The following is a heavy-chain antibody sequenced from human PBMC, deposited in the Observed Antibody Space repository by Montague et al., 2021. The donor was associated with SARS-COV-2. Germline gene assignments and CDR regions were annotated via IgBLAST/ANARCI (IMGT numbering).Heavy chain of an antibody. CDR1: GFTTSGYG. Sequence: SLRLSCAASGFTTSGYGMNWVRQAPGKGLEWVSSISSSRGYIYYADSVKGRFTISRDDAKNSLYLQMNSLRAEDTAVYYCSSSTGGTGWLVLWGQGTLVTVSS. CDR3: SSSTGGTGWLVL. CDR2: ISSSRGYI. V-gene: IGHV3-21*01. J-gene: IGHJ4*02. D-gene: IGHD6-19*01.